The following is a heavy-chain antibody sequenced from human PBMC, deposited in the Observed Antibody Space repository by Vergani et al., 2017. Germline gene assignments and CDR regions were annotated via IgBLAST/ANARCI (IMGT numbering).Heavy chain of an antibody. V-gene: IGHV1-18*01. CDR3: ARDLMEDSSGWDLPHYYYGMDV. CDR1: GYTFTSYG. J-gene: IGHJ6*02. Sequence: QVQLVQSGAEVKKPGASVKVSCKASGYTFTSYGISWVRQAPGQGLEWMGWISAYNGNTNYAQKLQGRVTMTTDTSTSTAYMELRSLRSDDTAVYYCARDLMEDSSGWDLPHYYYGMDVWGQGTTVTVSS. D-gene: IGHD6-19*01. CDR2: ISAYNGNT.